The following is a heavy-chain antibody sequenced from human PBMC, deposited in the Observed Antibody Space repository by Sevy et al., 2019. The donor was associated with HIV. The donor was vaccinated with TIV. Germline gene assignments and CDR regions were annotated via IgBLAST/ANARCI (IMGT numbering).Heavy chain of an antibody. V-gene: IGHV3-74*01. CDR1: GFTFSSYW. CDR3: ARGGIAAAGIDY. D-gene: IGHD6-13*01. CDR2: INSDGSST. Sequence: GSLRLSCAASGFTFSSYWMHWVRQAPGKGLVWVSRINSDGSSTSYADSVKGRFTISRDNAKNTLYLQMNSLRAEDTAVYYCARGGIAAAGIDYWGQGTLVTVSS. J-gene: IGHJ4*02.